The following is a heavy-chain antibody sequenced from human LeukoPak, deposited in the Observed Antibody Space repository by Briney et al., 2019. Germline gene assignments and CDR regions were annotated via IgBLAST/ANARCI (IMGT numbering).Heavy chain of an antibody. CDR1: GFTFSTYA. Sequence: GGSLRLSCAASGFTFSTYAMSWVRQAPGKGLEWVSAISASGAGTYYADSVKGRFTISRDNSKNTLYLQMNSLRAEDTAVFYCAKRRVSQDFHDQGGNSGFDPWGQGTLVTVSS. D-gene: IGHD4-23*01. CDR3: AKRRVSQDFHDQGGNSGFDP. V-gene: IGHV3-23*01. CDR2: ISASGAGT. J-gene: IGHJ5*02.